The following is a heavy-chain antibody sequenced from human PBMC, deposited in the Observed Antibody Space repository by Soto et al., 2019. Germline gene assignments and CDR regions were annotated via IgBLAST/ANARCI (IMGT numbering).Heavy chain of an antibody. CDR1: GFTFRSYS. CDR2: ISSSSSTI. V-gene: IGHV3-48*02. J-gene: IGHJ6*02. CDR3: ARDICISTSCYYGMDV. Sequence: ESGGGLVQPGGSLRLSCAASGFTFRSYSMNWVRQAPGKGLEWVSYISSSSSTIYYADSVKGRFTISRDNAKNSLYLQMNSLRDEDTAVYYCARDICISTSCYYGMDVWGQGTTVTVSS. D-gene: IGHD2-2*01.